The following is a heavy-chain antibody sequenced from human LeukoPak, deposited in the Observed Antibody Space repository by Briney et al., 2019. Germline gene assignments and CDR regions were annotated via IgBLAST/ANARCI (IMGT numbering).Heavy chain of an antibody. CDR2: IHHSGST. CDR1: GYSISSTYY. D-gene: IGHD1-1*01. V-gene: IGHV4-38-2*02. Sequence: SETLSLTCTVSGYSISSTYYWGWIRQPPRKGLEWIGSIHHSGSTYYNPSLKSRVTISVDTSKKQFSMKLSSVTAADTAVYYCATCVRGTTDFDYWGQGTLVTVSS. CDR3: ATCVRGTTDFDY. J-gene: IGHJ4*02.